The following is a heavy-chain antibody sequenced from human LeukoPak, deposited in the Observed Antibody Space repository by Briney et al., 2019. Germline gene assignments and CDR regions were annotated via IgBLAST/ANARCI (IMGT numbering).Heavy chain of an antibody. CDR1: GGSVSSSTYY. J-gene: IGHJ5*02. D-gene: IGHD3-10*01. CDR3: ARALITMVRGVIGNWFDP. Sequence: SETLSLTCTVSGGSVSSSTYYWNWIRQPPGKGLEWIGYIYNSGSTNYNASLKSRVTISVDTPKNQFSLKLSSVTAADTAVYYCARALITMVRGVIGNWFDPWGQGTLVTVSS. V-gene: IGHV4-61*01. CDR2: IYNSGST.